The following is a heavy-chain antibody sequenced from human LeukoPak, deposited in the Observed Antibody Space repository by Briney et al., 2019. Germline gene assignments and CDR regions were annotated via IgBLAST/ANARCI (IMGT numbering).Heavy chain of an antibody. CDR2: ISSTSSYI. J-gene: IGHJ6*03. Sequence: GGSLRLSCAASGFTFSSYSMDWVRQAPGKGLEWVSSISSTSSYIYYADSVKGRFTVSRDNAKNSLYLQMNSLRAEDTAVYYCARLSHDDFWGSYRYYYMDVWGKGTTVTISS. D-gene: IGHD3-16*02. V-gene: IGHV3-21*04. CDR1: GFTFSSYS. CDR3: ARLSHDDFWGSYRYYYMDV.